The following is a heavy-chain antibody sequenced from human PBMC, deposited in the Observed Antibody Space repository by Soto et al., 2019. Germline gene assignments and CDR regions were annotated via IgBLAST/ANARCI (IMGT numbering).Heavy chain of an antibody. D-gene: IGHD2-15*01. CDR1: GGTFTVYY. CDR2: INPNSGGT. Sequence: GSVKVSCKASGGTFTVYYIHCVLQSPLQGLDWMGWINPNSGGTSYAQKFQGWVTMTRDTSISTAYMELSRLISDDTAVYYCARDNCSGGSCYSDARMDVWGQGTTVTVSS. CDR3: ARDNCSGGSCYSDARMDV. V-gene: IGHV1-2*04. J-gene: IGHJ6*02.